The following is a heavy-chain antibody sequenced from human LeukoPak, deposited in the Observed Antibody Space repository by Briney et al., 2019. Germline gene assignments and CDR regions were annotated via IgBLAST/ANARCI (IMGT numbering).Heavy chain of an antibody. Sequence: ASVTVSCKASGYTFTSYGISWVRQAPGQGLEWMGWISAYNGNTNYAQKLQGRVTMTTDTSTSTAYMELRSLRSDDTAVYYCARDTGHIKAYCGGDCYSGGYYYYYGMDVWGQGTTVTVSS. V-gene: IGHV1-18*01. J-gene: IGHJ6*02. CDR2: ISAYNGNT. CDR3: ARDTGHIKAYCGGDCYSGGYYYYYGMDV. CDR1: GYTFTSYG. D-gene: IGHD2-21*02.